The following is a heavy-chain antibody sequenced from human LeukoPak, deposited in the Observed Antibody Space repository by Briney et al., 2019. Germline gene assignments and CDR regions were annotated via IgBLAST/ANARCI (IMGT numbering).Heavy chain of an antibody. D-gene: IGHD3-16*01. CDR3: ARLFGRLGPNAFDI. V-gene: IGHV3-7*01. CDR2: IKQDGSEK. Sequence: GGSLRLSCAASGFTFSSYWMSWVRQAPGKGLEWVANIKQDGSEKYYVDSVKGRFTMSRDNAKNSLYLQMNSLRAEDTAVYYCARLFGRLGPNAFDIWGQGTMVTVSS. J-gene: IGHJ3*02. CDR1: GFTFSSYW.